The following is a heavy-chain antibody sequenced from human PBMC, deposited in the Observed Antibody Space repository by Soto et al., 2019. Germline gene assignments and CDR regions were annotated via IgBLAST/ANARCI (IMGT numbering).Heavy chain of an antibody. D-gene: IGHD6-19*01. J-gene: IGHJ4*02. CDR3: ARRTSTSGWRHYFDY. CDR1: GYSFSNHW. Sequence: GESLKISCKGFGYSFSNHWIGWVRQMPGKGLEWMGIIDLSNSGTRYSPSFQGQVAISAGKSISTVYLQWSSLKASDTAMYYCARRTSTSGWRHYFDYWGQGTLVTVSS. V-gene: IGHV5-51*01. CDR2: IDLSNSGT.